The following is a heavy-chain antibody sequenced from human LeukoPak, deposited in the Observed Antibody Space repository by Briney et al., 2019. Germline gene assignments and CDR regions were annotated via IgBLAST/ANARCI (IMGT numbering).Heavy chain of an antibody. CDR2: FDPEDGET. D-gene: IGHD3-9*01. CDR1: GYTLTELS. CDR3: ATAPRHALRYFDRPGFDP. V-gene: IGHV1-24*01. Sequence: ASVKVSCKVSGYTLTELSMHWVRQAPGKGLEWMGGFDPEDGETIYAQKLQARVTMTEDTSTDTAYMELSSLRSEDTAVYYCATAPRHALRYFDRPGFDPWGQGTLVTVSS. J-gene: IGHJ5*02.